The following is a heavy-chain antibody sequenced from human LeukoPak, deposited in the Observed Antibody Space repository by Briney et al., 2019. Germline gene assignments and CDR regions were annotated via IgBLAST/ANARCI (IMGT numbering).Heavy chain of an antibody. CDR1: GVSISSSDYY. V-gene: IGHV4-39*01. CDR3: ARRTSGPVGAIDY. D-gene: IGHD1-26*01. CDR2: ISFSGSP. Sequence: SETLSLTCTVSGVSISSSDYYWGWIRQPPGKGLQWSPAISFSGSPYYNPSLKSRVTTSVDSSNNQFSLKRISVTAAVTAVYYCARRTSGPVGAIDYWGQGALVTVSS. J-gene: IGHJ4*02.